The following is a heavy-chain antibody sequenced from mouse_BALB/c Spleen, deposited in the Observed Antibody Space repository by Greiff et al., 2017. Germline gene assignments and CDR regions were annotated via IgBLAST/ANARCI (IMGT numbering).Heavy chain of an antibody. CDR3: ARRLPAYYGNYGYFDV. D-gene: IGHD2-10*01. V-gene: IGHV5-12-2*01. CDR2: ISNGGGST. Sequence: DVMLVESGGGLVQPGGSLKLSCAASGFTFSSYTMSWVRQTPEKRLEWVAYISNGGGSTYYPDTVKGRFTISRDNAKNTLYLQMSSLKSEDTAMYYCARRLPAYYGNYGYFDVWGAGTTVTVSS. J-gene: IGHJ1*01. CDR1: GFTFSSYT.